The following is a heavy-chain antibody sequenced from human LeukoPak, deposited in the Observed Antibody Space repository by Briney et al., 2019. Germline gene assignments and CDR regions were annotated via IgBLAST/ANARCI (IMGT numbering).Heavy chain of an antibody. V-gene: IGHV1-69*05. D-gene: IGHD1-7*01. CDR2: IIPIFGTA. Sequence: XXSCKASGGTFSSYAISWVRQAPGQGLEWMGRIIPIFGTANYAQKFQGRVTITTDESTSTAYMEMSSLRSEDTAVYYCARDPKLELRPYYFDYWGQGTLVTVSS. J-gene: IGHJ4*02. CDR3: ARDPKLELRPYYFDY. CDR1: GGTFSSYA.